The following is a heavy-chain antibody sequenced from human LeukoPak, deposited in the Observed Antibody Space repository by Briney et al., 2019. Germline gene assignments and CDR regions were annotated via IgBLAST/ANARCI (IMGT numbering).Heavy chain of an antibody. CDR2: ISLGNSTM. CDR1: GFTFSSFT. D-gene: IGHD3-10*01. CDR3: ARDGWRFGELSDY. Sequence: PGGSLRLSCAASGFTFSSFTMNWARQVPGKGLEWISYISLGNSTMFYADSVKGRFTISRDNAKNSLYLQMNSLRPEDTAVYYCARDGWRFGELSDYWGQGTLVTVSS. J-gene: IGHJ4*02. V-gene: IGHV3-48*01.